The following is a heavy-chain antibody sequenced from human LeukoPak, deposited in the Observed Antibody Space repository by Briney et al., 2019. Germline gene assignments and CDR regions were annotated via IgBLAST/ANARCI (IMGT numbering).Heavy chain of an antibody. CDR1: GYTFTSYG. V-gene: IGHV1-18*01. CDR3: ARDLEYYYGSGSYRY. Sequence: GASVKVSCKASGYTFTSYGISWVRQAPGQRLEWMGWISAYNGNTNYAQKLQGRVTMTTDTSTSTAYMELRNLRSDDTAVYYCARDLEYYYGSGSYRYWGQGTLVTVSS. CDR2: ISAYNGNT. D-gene: IGHD3-10*01. J-gene: IGHJ4*02.